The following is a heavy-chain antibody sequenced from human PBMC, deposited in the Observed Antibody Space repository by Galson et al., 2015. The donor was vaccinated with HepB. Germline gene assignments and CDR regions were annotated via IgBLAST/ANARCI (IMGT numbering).Heavy chain of an antibody. Sequence: QSGAEVKKPGESLKISCKGSGYSFTSYWIGWVRQMPGKGLEWMGIIYPGDSDTRYSPSFQGQVTISADKSISTAYLQWSSLKASDTAMYYCARHLSQAVRGVKSWFDPWGQGTLVTVSS. J-gene: IGHJ5*02. V-gene: IGHV5-51*01. D-gene: IGHD3-10*01. CDR2: IYPGDSDT. CDR1: GYSFTSYW. CDR3: ARHLSQAVRGVKSWFDP.